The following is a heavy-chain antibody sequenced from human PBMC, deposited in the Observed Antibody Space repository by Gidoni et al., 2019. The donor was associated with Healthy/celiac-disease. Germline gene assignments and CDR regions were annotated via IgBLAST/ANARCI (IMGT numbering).Heavy chain of an antibody. CDR3: ARDIKWELLYCFDY. CDR2: IWYDGSNK. J-gene: IGHJ4*02. D-gene: IGHD1-26*01. V-gene: IGHV3-33*08. Sequence: QVQLVESGGGVVQPGRSLRLSCAASGFTFSSYGMHWVRQAPGKGLEWVAVIWYDGSNKYYADPVKGRFTISRDNSKNTLYLQMNSLRAEDTAVYYCARDIKWELLYCFDYWGQGTLVTVSS. CDR1: GFTFSSYG.